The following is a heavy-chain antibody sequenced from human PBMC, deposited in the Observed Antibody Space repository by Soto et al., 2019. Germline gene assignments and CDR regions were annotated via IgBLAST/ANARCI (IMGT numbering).Heavy chain of an antibody. CDR2: ISGSGGST. Sequence: GGSLRLSCAASGFTFSSYAMSWVRQAPGKGLEWVSAISGSGGSTYYADSVKGRFTISRDNSKNTLYLQMNSLRAEDTAVYYCARRDGSGRYRFYYYGMDVWGQETTVTVSS. V-gene: IGHV3-23*01. CDR3: ARRDGSGRYRFYYYGMDV. J-gene: IGHJ6*02. CDR1: GFTFSSYA. D-gene: IGHD3-10*01.